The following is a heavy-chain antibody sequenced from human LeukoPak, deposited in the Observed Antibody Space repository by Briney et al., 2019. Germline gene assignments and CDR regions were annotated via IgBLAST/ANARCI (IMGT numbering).Heavy chain of an antibody. CDR2: IYYSGST. J-gene: IGHJ4*02. CDR3: ARGSSSPPDY. V-gene: IGHV4-59*01. Sequence: SETLSLTCTVSGGSISSYYRSWIRQPPGKGLEWIGYIYYSGSTNYNPSLKSRVTILVDTSKNQFSLKLSSVTAADTAVYYCARGSSSPPDYWGQGTLVTVSS. D-gene: IGHD6-13*01. CDR1: GGSISSYY.